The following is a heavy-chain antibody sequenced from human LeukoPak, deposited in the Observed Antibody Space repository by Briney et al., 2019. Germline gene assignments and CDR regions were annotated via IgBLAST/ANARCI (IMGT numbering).Heavy chain of an antibody. Sequence: PSETLSLTCTVSGGSISSSSYYWGWIRQPPGKGLEWIGSIYYSGSTYYNPSLKSRVTISVDTSKNQFSLKLSSVTAADTAVYYCAREKDSSGYYHRRQDSYFDYWGQGTLVTVSS. CDR2: IYYSGST. V-gene: IGHV4-39*07. CDR3: AREKDSSGYYHRRQDSYFDY. J-gene: IGHJ4*02. CDR1: GGSISSSSYY. D-gene: IGHD3-22*01.